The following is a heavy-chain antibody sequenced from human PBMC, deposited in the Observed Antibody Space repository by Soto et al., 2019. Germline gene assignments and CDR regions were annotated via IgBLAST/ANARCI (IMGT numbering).Heavy chain of an antibody. CDR1: GYSITTYY. CDR2: INPGGGTT. CDR3: SREKWTTLGH. V-gene: IGHV1-46*01. D-gene: IGHD1-1*01. Sequence: QVQLVQSGAAVEKPGASVKISCKASGYSITTYYMHWVRQAPGQGLEWMGMINPGGGTTSYAQKFQGRVSITMDTSTSTAYMELSSLRSEDTALYYCSREKWTTLGHWGQGTLVTVSS. J-gene: IGHJ5*02.